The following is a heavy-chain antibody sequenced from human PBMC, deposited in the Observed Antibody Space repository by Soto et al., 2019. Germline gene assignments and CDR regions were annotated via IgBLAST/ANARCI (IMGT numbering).Heavy chain of an antibody. J-gene: IGHJ4*02. V-gene: IGHV4-39*01. CDR1: GGSISSSSYY. CDR3: ARHPPYCSGGSCYSEFDY. Sequence: SETLSLTCTVSGGSISSSSYYWGWIRQPPGKGMEWIGSIYYSGSTYYNPSLKSRVTISVDTSKNQFSLKLSSVTAADTAVYYCARHPPYCSGGSCYSEFDYWGQGTLVTVSS. D-gene: IGHD2-15*01. CDR2: IYYSGST.